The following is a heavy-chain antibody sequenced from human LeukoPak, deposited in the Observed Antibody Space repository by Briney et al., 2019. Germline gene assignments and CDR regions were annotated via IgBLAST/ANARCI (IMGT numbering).Heavy chain of an antibody. CDR2: ISYDGSNK. V-gene: IGHV3-30*18. J-gene: IGHJ4*02. CDR3: AKDLAYSSYYFDH. Sequence: GGSLRLSCAASGFTFSSYGMHWVRQAPGKGLEWVAVISYDGSNKYYADSVKGRFTISRDNSKNTLYLQMNSLRAEDTAVYYCAKDLAYSSYYFDHWGQGTQVTVSS. D-gene: IGHD6-19*01. CDR1: GFTFSSYG.